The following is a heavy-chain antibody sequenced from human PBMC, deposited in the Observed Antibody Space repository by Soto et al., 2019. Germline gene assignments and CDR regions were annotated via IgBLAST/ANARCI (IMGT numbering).Heavy chain of an antibody. V-gene: IGHV4-59*01. J-gene: IGHJ6*02. D-gene: IGHD5-18*01. CDR2: FYHSGNS. Sequence: QVQLQQSGPGLVKPSETLSLTCSVSGGSIRSYYWSWIRQSPEKGLEWIGYFYHSGNSNYNPSLKRRVTISVDTSKNQLSLSLRSVTPADTAVYFCARISSVDPYGYVNGGLDVWGQGTTVTVSS. CDR3: ARISSVDPYGYVNGGLDV. CDR1: GGSIRSYY.